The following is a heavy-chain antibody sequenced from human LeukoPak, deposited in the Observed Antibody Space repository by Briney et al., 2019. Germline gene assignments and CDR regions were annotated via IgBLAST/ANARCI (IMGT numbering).Heavy chain of an antibody. J-gene: IGHJ4*02. Sequence: GGSLRLSCAASGFTFSDYYMSWIRQAPGKGLEWVSYISSSGTTIYYADSVKGRFTISRDDAKNSLYLQMNSLRAEDTAVYYCARRRDSGSLQHFDYWGQGTLVTVSS. D-gene: IGHD1-26*01. CDR2: ISSSGTTI. CDR1: GFTFSDYY. CDR3: ARRRDSGSLQHFDY. V-gene: IGHV3-11*01.